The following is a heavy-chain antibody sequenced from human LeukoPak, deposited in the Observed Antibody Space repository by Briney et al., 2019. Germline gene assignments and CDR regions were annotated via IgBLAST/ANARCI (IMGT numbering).Heavy chain of an antibody. J-gene: IGHJ4*02. Sequence: GGSLRLSCAASGFTFSSYGMHWVRQAPGKGLEWVAVICYDGSNKYYADSVKGRFTISRDNSKNTLYLQMNSLRAEDTAVYYCAKDTSKWELLLGFDYWGQGTLVTVSS. CDR1: GFTFSSYG. D-gene: IGHD1-26*01. CDR3: AKDTSKWELLLGFDY. CDR2: ICYDGSNK. V-gene: IGHV3-33*06.